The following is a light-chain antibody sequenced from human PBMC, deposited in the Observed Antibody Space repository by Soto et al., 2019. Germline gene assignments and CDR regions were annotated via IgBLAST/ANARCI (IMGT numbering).Light chain of an antibody. V-gene: IGLV1-40*01. CDR3: QSYDSSLSAL. CDR1: SSNIGAGYD. CDR2: GNS. Sequence: QSVLTQPPSVSGAPGQRVTISCTGTSSNIGAGYDVHWYQQLPGPAPKLLIYGNSNRPSGVPDRFSCSKSGTSASLAITGLQAEDEADCYCQSYDSSLSALFGGGTKLTVL. J-gene: IGLJ2*01.